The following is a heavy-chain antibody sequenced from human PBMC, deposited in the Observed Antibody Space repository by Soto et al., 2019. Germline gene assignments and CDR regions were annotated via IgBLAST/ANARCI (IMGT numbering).Heavy chain of an antibody. D-gene: IGHD4-17*01. CDR2: ISAYNGNT. CDR1: GYTFSRYG. J-gene: IGHJ6*02. V-gene: IGHV1-18*04. CDR3: ARAIYGDYQTYYYYGMDV. Sequence: GASVEVTRKASGYTFSRYGISWVRQAPGQGLEWMGWISAYNGNTNYAQKLQGRVTMTTDTSTSTAYMELRSLRSDDTAVYYCARAIYGDYQTYYYYGMDVWGQGTTVTVSS.